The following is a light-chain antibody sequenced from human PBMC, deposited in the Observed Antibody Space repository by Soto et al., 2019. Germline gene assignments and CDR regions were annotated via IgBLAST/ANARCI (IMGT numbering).Light chain of an antibody. CDR3: QQSYSTPIT. V-gene: IGKV1-39*01. Sequence: NQMTQSPSSLSASVVDRVTSTCRASQSISSYLNWYQQKPGKAPKLLIYAASSLQSGVPSRFSGSGSGTDFTLTISSLQPEDFATYYCQQSYSTPITFGQGTRLEIK. CDR1: QSISSY. J-gene: IGKJ5*01. CDR2: AAS.